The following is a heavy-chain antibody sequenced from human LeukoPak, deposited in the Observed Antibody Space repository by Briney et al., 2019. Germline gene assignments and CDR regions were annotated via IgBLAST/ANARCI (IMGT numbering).Heavy chain of an antibody. CDR1: GFTFNSYA. CDR3: ARDRYFGSGSYLFDS. D-gene: IGHD3-10*01. J-gene: IGHJ4*02. Sequence: GGSLRLSCAASGFTFNSYAIHWVRQAPGKGLQWVAVISYDGSNKYYADSVKGRFTISRDSSQNTLYLQMNSLRAEDTALYYCARDRYFGSGSYLFDSWGQETLVTVSS. V-gene: IGHV3-30-3*01. CDR2: ISYDGSNK.